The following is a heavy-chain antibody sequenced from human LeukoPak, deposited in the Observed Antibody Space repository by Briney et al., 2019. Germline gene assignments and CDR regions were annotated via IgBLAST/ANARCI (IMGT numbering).Heavy chain of an antibody. V-gene: IGHV4-34*01. J-gene: IGHJ4*02. Sequence: PSETLSLTCAVYGGSFSGYYWSWIRQPPGKGLEWMGEINHSGSTNYNPSLKSRVTISVDTSKNQFSLKLSSVTAADTAVYYCARYCSGGSCRAFDYWGQGTLVTVSP. D-gene: IGHD2-15*01. CDR1: GGSFSGYY. CDR3: ARYCSGGSCRAFDY. CDR2: INHSGST.